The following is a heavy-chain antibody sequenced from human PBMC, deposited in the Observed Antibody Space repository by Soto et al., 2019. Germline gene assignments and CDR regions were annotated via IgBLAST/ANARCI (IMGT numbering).Heavy chain of an antibody. J-gene: IGHJ6*02. V-gene: IGHV1-69*01. D-gene: IGHD1-26*01. CDR1: GGTFSSYA. CDR3: ARSVGAPTGAYYDYYYGMEV. CDR2: IIPIFGTA. Sequence: QVQLVQSGAEVKKPGSSVKVSCKASGGTFSSYAISWVRQAPGQGLEWMGGIIPIFGTANYAQKFQGRVTITADESTSTAYMELSILRSEDTAVYYCARSVGAPTGAYYDYYYGMEVCGQGTTVTVS.